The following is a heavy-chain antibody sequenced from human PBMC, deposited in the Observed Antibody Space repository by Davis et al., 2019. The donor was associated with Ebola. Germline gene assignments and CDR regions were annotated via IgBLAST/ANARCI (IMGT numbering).Heavy chain of an antibody. J-gene: IGHJ6*02. Sequence: GGSLRLSCAASGFTFSSYWMSWVRQAPGKGLEWVANIKQDGSEKYYVDSVKGRFTISRDNAKNSLYLQMNSLRAEDTAVYYCAKDLVGWRYYYGMDVWGPGTTVTVSS. CDR1: GFTFSSYW. V-gene: IGHV3-7*01. D-gene: IGHD6-19*01. CDR3: AKDLVGWRYYYGMDV. CDR2: IKQDGSEK.